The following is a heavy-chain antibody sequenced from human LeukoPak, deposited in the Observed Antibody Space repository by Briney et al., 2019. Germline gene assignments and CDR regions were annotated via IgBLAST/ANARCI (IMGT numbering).Heavy chain of an antibody. CDR3: APGVGYYDSSGLDY. CDR1: GFTFSSYA. D-gene: IGHD3-22*01. V-gene: IGHV3-23*01. Sequence: GGSLRLSCAASGFTFSSYAMSWVRQAPGKGLEWASAISGSGGSTYYADSVKGRFTISRDNSKNTLYLQMNSLRAEDTAVYYCAPGVGYYDSSGLDYWGQGTLVTVSS. J-gene: IGHJ4*02. CDR2: ISGSGGST.